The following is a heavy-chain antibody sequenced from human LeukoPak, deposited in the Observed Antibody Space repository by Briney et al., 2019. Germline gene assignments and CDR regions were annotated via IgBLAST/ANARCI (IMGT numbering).Heavy chain of an antibody. V-gene: IGHV3-53*01. CDR1: GFIASSNY. CDR3: ATGGRSGVALEQ. CDR2: YSGGST. Sequence: GGSLRLSCVVSGFIASSNYMTWVRQAPGKGLEWISLYSGGSTYYADSVMGRFTISRDNSKTTLFLRMNSLKAEDTAVYYCATGGRSGVALEQWGQGTLVTVSS. J-gene: IGHJ4*02. D-gene: IGHD1/OR15-1a*01.